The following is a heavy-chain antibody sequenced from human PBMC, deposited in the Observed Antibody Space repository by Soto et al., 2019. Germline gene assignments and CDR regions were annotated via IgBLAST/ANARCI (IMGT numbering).Heavy chain of an antibody. CDR3: ARGSRTITLFVVVIKQHNWFDS. CDR2: ISAYNGNT. J-gene: IGHJ5*01. D-gene: IGHD3-3*01. CDR1: GYTFTSYG. V-gene: IGHV1-18*01. Sequence: VKVTCKASGYTFTSYGISWVRQAPGQGLEWMGWISAYNGNTNYAQKLQGRATMTTDTSTSTAYMELRSLRSDDTAVYYCARGSRTITLFVVVIKQHNWFDSWTQGTLDTVSS.